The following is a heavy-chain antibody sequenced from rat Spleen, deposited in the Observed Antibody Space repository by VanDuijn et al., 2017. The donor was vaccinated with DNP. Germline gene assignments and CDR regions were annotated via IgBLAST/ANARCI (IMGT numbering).Heavy chain of an antibody. V-gene: IGHV3-3*01. CDR1: GYSITSNFR. J-gene: IGHJ2*01. D-gene: IGHD4-3*01. Sequence: EVQLQESGPGLVKPSQSLSLTCSVTGYSITSNFRWSWIRKFPGNTLEWMGYINSAGSTDYNPSLKSRISITRDTSKNQFFLQVNSVTTDDTATYYCASRGLHWGQGVMVTVSS. CDR2: INSAGST. CDR3: ASRGLH.